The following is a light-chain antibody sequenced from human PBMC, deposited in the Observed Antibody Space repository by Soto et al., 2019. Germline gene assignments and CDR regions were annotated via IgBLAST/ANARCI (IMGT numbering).Light chain of an antibody. V-gene: IGKV1-13*02. J-gene: IGKJ5*01. CDR1: QDIRGA. CDR2: DVS. CDR3: QQFNSYPIT. Sequence: AILLTQSPSSLSASVGDRVTITCRASQDIRGALAWYQQKPGKAPKMLIYDVSTLESGVPLRFSGSSSGTDFTLTISSLQPVDFATYYCQQFNSYPITFGQGTRLEIK.